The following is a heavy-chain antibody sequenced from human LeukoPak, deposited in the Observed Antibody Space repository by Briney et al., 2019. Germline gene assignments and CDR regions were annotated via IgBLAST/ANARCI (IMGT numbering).Heavy chain of an antibody. CDR3: ATTKQARRYFDY. D-gene: IGHD1-1*01. V-gene: IGHV3-23*01. Sequence: GGTLRLSCAGSDFTFSSNPLSWVRQAPGKGLEWVSAINPSGGNTYYADSVRGRFNISRDNSKNTLYLQMNTLRAEDTAVYYCATTKQARRYFDYWGQGTLVTVSS. J-gene: IGHJ4*02. CDR1: DFTFSSNP. CDR2: INPSGGNT.